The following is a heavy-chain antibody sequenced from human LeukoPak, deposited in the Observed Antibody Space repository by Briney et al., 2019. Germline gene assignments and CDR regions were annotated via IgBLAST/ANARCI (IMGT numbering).Heavy chain of an antibody. CDR2: IYYSGST. CDR1: GGSISSCDYY. Sequence: SETLSLTCTVSGGSISSCDYYWSWIRQPPGKGLEWIGYIYYSGSTYYNPSLKSRVTISVDTSKNQFSLRLSSVTAADTAVYYCAGPRGYSYGGAFDIWGQGTMVTVSS. CDR3: AGPRGYSYGGAFDI. V-gene: IGHV4-30-4*01. J-gene: IGHJ3*02. D-gene: IGHD5-18*01.